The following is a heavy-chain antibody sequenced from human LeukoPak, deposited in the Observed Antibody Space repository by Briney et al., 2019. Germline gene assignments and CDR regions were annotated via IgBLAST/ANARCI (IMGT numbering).Heavy chain of an antibody. CDR2: IIPIFGTA. V-gene: IGHV1-69*13. CDR3: ARGLGIAAMSYFDY. J-gene: IGHJ4*02. CDR1: GGTFSSYA. Sequence: SVKVSCKASGGTFSSYAISWVRQAPGQGLEWMGGIIPIFGTANYAQKFQGRVTITADESTSTAYMELSSLRSEDTAVYYWARGLGIAAMSYFDYWGQGTLVTVSS. D-gene: IGHD2-2*01.